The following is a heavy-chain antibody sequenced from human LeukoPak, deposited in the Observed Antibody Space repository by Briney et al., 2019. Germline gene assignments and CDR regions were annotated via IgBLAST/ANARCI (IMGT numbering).Heavy chain of an antibody. CDR2: INWNGGST. CDR1: GFTFDDYG. CDR3: ARGRGYSYGDPYFDY. V-gene: IGHV3-20*04. D-gene: IGHD5-18*01. J-gene: IGHJ4*02. Sequence: GGSLRLSCAASGFTFDDYGMSWVRHAPGKGLEWVSGINWNGGSTGYAGSVKGRFTISRDNAKNSLYLQMNSLRAEDTALYYCARGRGYSYGDPYFDYWGQGTLVTVSS.